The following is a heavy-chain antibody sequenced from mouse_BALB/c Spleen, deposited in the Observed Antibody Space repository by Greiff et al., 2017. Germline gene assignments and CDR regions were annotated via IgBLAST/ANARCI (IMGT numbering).Heavy chain of an antibody. CDR1: GFTFSSYG. J-gene: IGHJ4*01. CDR2: INSNGGST. Sequence: EVQGVESGGGLVQPGGSLKLSCAASGFTFSSYGMSWVRQTPDKRLELVATINSNGGSTYYPDSVKGRFTISRDNAKNTLYLQMSSLKSEDTAMYYCARFITTVVDAMDYWGQGTLGTVSS. CDR3: ARFITTVVDAMDY. V-gene: IGHV5-6-3*01. D-gene: IGHD1-1*01.